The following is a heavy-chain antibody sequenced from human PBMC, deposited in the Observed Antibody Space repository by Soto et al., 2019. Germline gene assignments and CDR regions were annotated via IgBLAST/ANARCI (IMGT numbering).Heavy chain of an antibody. J-gene: IGHJ4*02. CDR3: SKSIDVVTALDY. V-gene: IGHV1-3*05. D-gene: IGHD2-21*02. Sequence: QVQLVQSGAEEKKPGASVKVSCKASGYTFTSYAMHWVRQAPGQRLEWMGWINAGNGNTKYSQKFQGRVTITRDTSASTAYMELSSLISEDTAVYYCSKSIDVVTALDYWGQGILVTVSS. CDR2: INAGNGNT. CDR1: GYTFTSYA.